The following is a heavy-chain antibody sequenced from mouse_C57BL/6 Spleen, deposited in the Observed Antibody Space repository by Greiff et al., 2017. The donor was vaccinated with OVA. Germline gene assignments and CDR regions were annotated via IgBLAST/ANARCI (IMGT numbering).Heavy chain of an antibody. CDR2: IYPGDGDT. D-gene: IGHD2-3*01. J-gene: IGHJ4*01. CDR1: GYAFSSSW. V-gene: IGHV1-82*01. Sequence: VQLQQSGPELVKPGASVKISCKASGYAFSSSWMNWVKQRPGKGLEWIGRIYPGDGDTNYNGKFKGKATLTADKSSSTAYMQLSSLTSEDSAVYFCARSIGEDGYYDAMDYWGQGTSVTVSS. CDR3: ARSIGEDGYYDAMDY.